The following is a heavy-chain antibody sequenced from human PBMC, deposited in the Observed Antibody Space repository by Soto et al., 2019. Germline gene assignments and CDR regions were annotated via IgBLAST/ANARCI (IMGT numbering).Heavy chain of an antibody. J-gene: IGHJ4*02. CDR2: ISRSGSTI. CDR3: ARSYSYDNSGYDF. V-gene: IGHV3-48*03. CDR1: GFTFSDYE. D-gene: IGHD3-22*01. Sequence: EVQLVESGGGLVQPGGSLRLSCAASGFTFSDYEMNWVRQAPGKGLEWVSYISRSGSTIYYADSVKGRFTISRDNAKNSLYLQMHSLRAEDTAVYYCARSYSYDNSGYDFWGQGTLVTVSS.